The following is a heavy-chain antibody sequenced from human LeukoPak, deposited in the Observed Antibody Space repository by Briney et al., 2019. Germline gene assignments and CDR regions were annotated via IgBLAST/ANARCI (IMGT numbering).Heavy chain of an antibody. CDR1: GFTFSSYA. Sequence: PGGSLRLSCAASGFTFSSYAMSWVRQAPGKGLEWVSAISGSGGSTYYADSVKGRFTISRDNSKNTLYLQMNSLRAEDTAVYYCAKFLYLRGWEQEYYFDYWGQGTLVTVSS. D-gene: IGHD6-19*01. V-gene: IGHV3-23*01. J-gene: IGHJ4*02. CDR3: AKFLYLRGWEQEYYFDY. CDR2: ISGSGGST.